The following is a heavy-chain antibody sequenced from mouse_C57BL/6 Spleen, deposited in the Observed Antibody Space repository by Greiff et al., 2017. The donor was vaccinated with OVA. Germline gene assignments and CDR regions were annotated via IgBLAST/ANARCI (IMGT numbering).Heavy chain of an antibody. Sequence: DVKLVESGGDLVKPGGSLKLSCAASGFTFSSYGMSWVRQTPDKRLEWVATISSGGSYTYYPDSVKGRFTISSDNAKNTLYLQMSSLKSEDTAMYYCASPDSSGYPYFDYWGQGTTLTVSS. CDR2: ISSGGSYT. CDR3: ASPDSSGYPYFDY. J-gene: IGHJ2*01. CDR1: GFTFSSYG. V-gene: IGHV5-6*02. D-gene: IGHD3-2*02.